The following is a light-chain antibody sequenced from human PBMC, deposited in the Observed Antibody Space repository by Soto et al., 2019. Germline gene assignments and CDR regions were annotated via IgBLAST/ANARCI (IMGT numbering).Light chain of an antibody. V-gene: IGKV3-15*01. CDR3: QQYNNWPT. J-gene: IGKJ1*01. CDR2: DAS. CDR1: QNINSN. Sequence: EIVMTQSAVTLSVSPGERATLSCKASQNINSNLAWHQQRPGQAPRLLIRDASIRATDVSARFRGSGSGTEFTLIIDNLQSEDSSVYYCQQYNNWPTFGQGTKVDIK.